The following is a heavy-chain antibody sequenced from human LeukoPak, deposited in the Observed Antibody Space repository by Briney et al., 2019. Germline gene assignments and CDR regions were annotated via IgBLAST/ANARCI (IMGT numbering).Heavy chain of an antibody. V-gene: IGHV3-48*04. CDR2: ISSSSSTI. J-gene: IGHJ4*02. CDR3: ARVPTYYDILTGKSPLYYFDY. Sequence: PGGSLRLSCAASGFTFSSYSMNWVRQAPGKGLEWVSYISSSSSTIYYADSVKGRFTISRDNAKNSLYLQMNSLRAEDTAVYYCARVPTYYDILTGKSPLYYFDYWGQGTLVTVSS. D-gene: IGHD3-9*01. CDR1: GFTFSSYS.